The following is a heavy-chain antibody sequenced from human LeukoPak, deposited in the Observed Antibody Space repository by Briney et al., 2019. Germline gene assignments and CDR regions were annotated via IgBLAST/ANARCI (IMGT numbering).Heavy chain of an antibody. CDR2: IYWDDDK. CDR1: GFSRSTIGVG. Sequence: SGPTLVKPTQTLTLTCSFSGFSRSTIGVGVGWSRLSPGKALEWLALIYWDDDKRYSPSLKSRLTITKDTSKNQVVLTMTNMDPVDTATYFCAHGRSGSSDFDYWGQGTLVTVSS. CDR3: AHGRSGSSDFDY. D-gene: IGHD6-6*01. V-gene: IGHV2-5*02. J-gene: IGHJ4*02.